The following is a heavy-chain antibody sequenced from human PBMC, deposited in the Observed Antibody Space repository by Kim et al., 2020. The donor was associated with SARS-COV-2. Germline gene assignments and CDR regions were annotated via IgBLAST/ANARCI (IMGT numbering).Heavy chain of an antibody. Sequence: ADSVKGRFTISRDNSKNTLYLQMNSLRAEDTAVYYCAKGRGRVNPGGLDYWGQGTLVTVSS. D-gene: IGHD1-26*01. V-gene: IGHV3-30*02. J-gene: IGHJ4*02. CDR3: AKGRGRVNPGGLDY.